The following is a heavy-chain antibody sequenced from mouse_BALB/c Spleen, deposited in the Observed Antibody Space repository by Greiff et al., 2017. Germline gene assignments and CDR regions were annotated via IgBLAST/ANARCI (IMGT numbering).Heavy chain of an antibody. CDR1: GFTFSSYG. Sequence: EVQLVESGGGLVKPGGSLKLSCAASGFTFSSYGMSWVRQTPDKRLEWVATISSGGSYTYYPDSVKGRFTISRDNAKNTLYLQMSSLKSEDTAMYYCARHGEGNYVVFDYWGQGTTLTVSS. J-gene: IGHJ2*01. CDR2: ISSGGSYT. CDR3: ARHGEGNYVVFDY. D-gene: IGHD2-1*01. V-gene: IGHV5-6*01.